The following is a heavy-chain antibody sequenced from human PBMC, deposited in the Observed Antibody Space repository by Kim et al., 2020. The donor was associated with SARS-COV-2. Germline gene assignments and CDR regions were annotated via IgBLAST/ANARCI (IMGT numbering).Heavy chain of an antibody. CDR3: ASCSGYTYGYIWDAFDI. Sequence: GESLKISCKASGYSFTSYWVGWVRQMPGKGLEWMGIIYPGDSDTRYSPSFQGQVTISADQSINTAYLQWSSLKASDTAMYYCASCSGYTYGYIWDAFDIWGQGTMVTVSS. D-gene: IGHD5-18*01. CDR2: IYPGDSDT. V-gene: IGHV5-51*01. J-gene: IGHJ3*02. CDR1: GYSFTSYW.